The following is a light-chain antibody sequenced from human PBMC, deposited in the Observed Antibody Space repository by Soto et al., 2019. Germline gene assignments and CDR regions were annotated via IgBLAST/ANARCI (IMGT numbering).Light chain of an antibody. Sequence: LTHSPISRGLTPVEGATLSCSSSQSVTSNHLAWYQQKPGQAPRLLIYGASRRAAGIPDRFSGSGSGTDFTLTISSLEPEDFAVYYCQQYGGTTYTFGQGTKVDIK. V-gene: IGKV3-20*01. CDR2: GAS. CDR1: QSVTSNH. J-gene: IGKJ2*01. CDR3: QQYGGTTYT.